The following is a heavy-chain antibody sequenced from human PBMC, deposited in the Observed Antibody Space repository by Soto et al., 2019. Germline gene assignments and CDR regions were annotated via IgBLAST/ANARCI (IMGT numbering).Heavy chain of an antibody. D-gene: IGHD6-19*01. J-gene: IGHJ4*02. Sequence: PGGSLRLSCVASGFTFSSYAMSWVRQAPGKGLEWVSSISGSGGSTYYAGSVKGRFTISRENSKNTLYVQMNSLRVEDTAVYYCAKDPGPVAVAGIKDYWGQGTLVTVSS. CDR3: AKDPGPVAVAGIKDY. CDR1: GFTFSSYA. V-gene: IGHV3-23*01. CDR2: ISGSGGST.